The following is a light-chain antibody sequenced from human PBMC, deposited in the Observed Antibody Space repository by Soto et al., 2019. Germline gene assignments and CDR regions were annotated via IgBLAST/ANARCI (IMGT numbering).Light chain of an antibody. CDR3: CSYVIGGTVI. Sequence: QSVLAQPASVSGSPGQSITISCSGTSSDVGSYNLVSWYQQHPSKAPKIVIYDDTKRPSGVSNRFSGSKSVNTASLTISGLQAEDEADYYCCSYVIGGTVIFGGGTKLTVL. CDR1: SSDVGSYNL. CDR2: DDT. J-gene: IGLJ2*01. V-gene: IGLV2-23*01.